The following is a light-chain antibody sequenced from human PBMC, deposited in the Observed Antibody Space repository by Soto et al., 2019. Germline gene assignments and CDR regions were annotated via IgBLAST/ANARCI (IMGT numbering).Light chain of an antibody. Sequence: QSALTQPASVSASPGQSITISCTGPSGDVLTYDGVSWYQHHPGKAPKLIIYEGNKRPSGVSHRFSGPKSGHMASLTISGLQAEDEADYYCCSYADTRGGVFGGGAKLTVL. V-gene: IGLV2-23*01. CDR2: EGN. CDR3: CSYADTRGGV. J-gene: IGLJ3*02. CDR1: SGDVLTYDG.